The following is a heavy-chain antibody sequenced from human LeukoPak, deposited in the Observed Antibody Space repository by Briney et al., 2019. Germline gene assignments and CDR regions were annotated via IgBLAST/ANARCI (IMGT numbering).Heavy chain of an antibody. D-gene: IGHD6-19*01. Sequence: PGGSLRLSCAASGFTFSSYWMSWVRQAPGKGLEWVANIKQDGSEKYYVDSVKGRFTISRDNAKNSLYLQMNSLRAEDTAVYYCARQKIIQQWVFDYWGQGTLVTVSS. CDR1: GFTFSSYW. CDR2: IKQDGSEK. CDR3: ARQKIIQQWVFDY. V-gene: IGHV3-7*01. J-gene: IGHJ4*02.